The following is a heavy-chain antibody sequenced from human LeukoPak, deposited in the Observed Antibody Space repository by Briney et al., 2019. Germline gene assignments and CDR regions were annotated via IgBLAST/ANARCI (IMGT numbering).Heavy chain of an antibody. CDR2: INPNIGRT. CDR3: ASDIVVVPGYYYYYDYGMDV. D-gene: IGHD2-2*01. J-gene: IGHJ6*02. Sequence: ASVKVSCKASGYTFTGYYIHWVRQAPGQGLEWMGWINPNIGRTNYAQKFQGRVTMTRDTSISTAYMELSRLRSDDTAVYYCASDIVVVPGYYYYYDYGMDVWGQGTTVTVSS. V-gene: IGHV1-2*02. CDR1: GYTFTGYY.